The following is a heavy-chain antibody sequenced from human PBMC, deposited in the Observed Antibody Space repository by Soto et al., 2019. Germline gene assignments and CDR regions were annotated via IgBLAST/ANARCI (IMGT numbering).Heavy chain of an antibody. J-gene: IGHJ6*02. Sequence: QVQLVQSGAEVKKPGSSVKVSCKASGGTFSSYAISWVRQAPGQGLEWMGGIIPIFGTANYAQKFQGRVTSTADESTSTAYMELSSLRSEDTAVYYCARGPLWFGESYYYYGMDVWGQGTTVTVSS. CDR1: GGTFSSYA. V-gene: IGHV1-69*01. CDR3: ARGPLWFGESYYYYGMDV. CDR2: IIPIFGTA. D-gene: IGHD3-10*01.